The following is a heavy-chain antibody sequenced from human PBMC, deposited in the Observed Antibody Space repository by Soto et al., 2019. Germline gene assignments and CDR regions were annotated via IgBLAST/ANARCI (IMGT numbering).Heavy chain of an antibody. J-gene: IGHJ5*02. CDR1: GFTFSSYA. D-gene: IGHD1-7*01. Sequence: GGSLRLSCAASGFTFSSYAMIWVRQAPGKGLEWVSAISGSGGSTYYADSVKGRFTISRDNSKNTLYLQMNSLRAEDTAVYYCAKSPYNWNYENWFDPWGQGTLVTVSS. CDR2: ISGSGGST. CDR3: AKSPYNWNYENWFDP. V-gene: IGHV3-23*01.